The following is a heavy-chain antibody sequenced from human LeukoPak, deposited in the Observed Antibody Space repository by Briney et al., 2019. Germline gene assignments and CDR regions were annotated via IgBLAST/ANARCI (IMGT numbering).Heavy chain of an antibody. V-gene: IGHV4-38-2*02. J-gene: IGHJ5*02. CDR1: GYSISSGYF. CDR2: IYYSGTT. CDR3: AKGAGGFSYYNWFDP. Sequence: SETLSLTCTVSGYSISSGYFWGWIRQPPGKGLEWIGSIYYSGTTHYNPSLESRVTISVDTSKNQFSLKLASVTAADTAIYYCAKGAGGFSYYNWFDPWGQGTLVTVSS. D-gene: IGHD5-18*01.